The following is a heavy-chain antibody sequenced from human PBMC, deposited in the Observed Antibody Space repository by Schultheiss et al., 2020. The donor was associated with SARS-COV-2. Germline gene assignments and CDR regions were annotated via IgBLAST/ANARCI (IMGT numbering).Heavy chain of an antibody. D-gene: IGHD1-26*01. CDR1: GFTFSGSA. Sequence: GGSLRLSCAASGFTFSGSAMHWVRQASGKGLEWVGRIRSKANSYATAYAASVKGRFTISRDDSKSIAYLQMNSLKTEDTAVYYCTRVEWELLWYFDYWGQGTLVTVSS. J-gene: IGHJ4*02. CDR2: IRSKANSYAT. V-gene: IGHV3-73*01. CDR3: TRVEWELLWYFDY.